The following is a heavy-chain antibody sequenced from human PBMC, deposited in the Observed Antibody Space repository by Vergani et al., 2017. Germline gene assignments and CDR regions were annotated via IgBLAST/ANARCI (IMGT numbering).Heavy chain of an antibody. Sequence: EELLVQSGGGLVQPGGSLKLSCVASGFTFSGPAIHWVRQSSGKGLEWLGRIRSKANDYATEYSVSVRGRFTIFRDDSTYTAYLQMQNLRLDDTAVYYCTSGGLDVVRTQRYSEYWGQGSLVTVSS. CDR2: IRSKANDYAT. J-gene: IGHJ4*02. V-gene: IGHV3-73*02. CDR1: GFTFSGPA. CDR3: TSGGLDVVRTQRYSEY. D-gene: IGHD2-15*01.